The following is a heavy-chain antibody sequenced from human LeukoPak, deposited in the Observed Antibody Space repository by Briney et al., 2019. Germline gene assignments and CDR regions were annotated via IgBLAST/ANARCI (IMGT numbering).Heavy chain of an antibody. CDR3: SRVREEYTLIGTDYYGIDV. Sequence: GGSLRLSCAASGFTFSSYEMNWVRQAPGKGLEWVSYISSSGSTIYYADSVKGRFTISRDNAKNSLYLQMNSLRAEDTAVYYCSRVREEYTLIGTDYYGIDVWGQGTTVTVSS. CDR1: GFTFSSYE. CDR2: ISSSGSTI. V-gene: IGHV3-48*03. D-gene: IGHD3-22*01. J-gene: IGHJ6*02.